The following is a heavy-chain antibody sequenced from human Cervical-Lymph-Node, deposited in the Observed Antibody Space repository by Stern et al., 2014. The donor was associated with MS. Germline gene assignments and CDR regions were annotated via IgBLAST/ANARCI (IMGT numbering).Heavy chain of an antibody. V-gene: IGHV3-30*18. CDR2: ISYDGSNQ. CDR1: GFTFSSYG. D-gene: IGHD1-26*01. Sequence: VQLLESGGGVVQPGRSLRLSCAASGFTFSSYGMHLVRQAPGKGLEWVAVISYDGSNQYYADSVKGRFTISRDNSKNTLYLQMNSLRAEDTAVYYCAKDLGGSYYHYYYGMDVWGQGTTVTVSS. J-gene: IGHJ6*02. CDR3: AKDLGGSYYHYYYGMDV.